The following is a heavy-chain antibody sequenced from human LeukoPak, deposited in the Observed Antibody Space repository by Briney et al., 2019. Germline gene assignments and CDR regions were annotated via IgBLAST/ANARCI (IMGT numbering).Heavy chain of an antibody. CDR3: ASQDSSSWNHVMYNWFDP. V-gene: IGHV4-39*01. Sequence: SETLSLTCTVSGGSISTSNYYWGWIRQPPGKGLEWIGNIFYSGSTYYNPSLKSRVTISEDTSKNQFSLKLSSVTAADTAVYYCASQDSSSWNHVMYNWFDPWGQGTLVTVSS. CDR1: GGSISTSNYY. J-gene: IGHJ5*02. CDR2: IFYSGST. D-gene: IGHD6-13*01.